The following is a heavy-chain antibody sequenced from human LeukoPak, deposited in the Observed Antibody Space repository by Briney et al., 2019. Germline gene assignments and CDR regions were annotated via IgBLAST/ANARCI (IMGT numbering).Heavy chain of an antibody. CDR1: GGTFSSYA. J-gene: IGHJ5*02. CDR3: AREDTIFGVVTPGGFDP. D-gene: IGHD3-3*01. Sequence: SVKVSCKASGGTFSSYAINWVRQAPGQGLEWMGRIIPMLGTVNYAQKFQGRVTIIADKLTSTAYMELSSLRSEDTAVYYCAREDTIFGVVTPGGFDPWGQGTLVTVSS. V-gene: IGHV1-69*04. CDR2: IIPMLGTV.